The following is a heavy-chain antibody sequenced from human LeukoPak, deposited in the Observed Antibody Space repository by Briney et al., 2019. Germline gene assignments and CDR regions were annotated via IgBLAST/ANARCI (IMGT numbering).Heavy chain of an antibody. D-gene: IGHD6-13*01. CDR1: GFTFNNYA. J-gene: IGHJ4*02. V-gene: IGHV3-7*01. CDR2: IKQDGSEK. CDR3: ARDSSEAAAGLLGFDY. Sequence: PGGSLRLSCAASGFTFNNYAMSWVRQAPGKGLEWVANIKQDGSEKYYVDSVKGRFTISRDNAKNSLYLQMNSLRAEDTAVYYCARDSSEAAAGLLGFDYWGQGTLVTVSS.